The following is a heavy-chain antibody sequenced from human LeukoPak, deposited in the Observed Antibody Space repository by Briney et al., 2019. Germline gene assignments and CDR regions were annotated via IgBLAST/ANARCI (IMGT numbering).Heavy chain of an antibody. CDR2: INPDGSST. Sequence: GGSLRLSCVASGFTFSSYWMHRVRQGPGKGLVWVSLINPDGSSTNYADSVKGRFTISRDNAKNTVYLQMNSLRAEDTAVYYCVRYGSFSHWGQGTLVTVSS. J-gene: IGHJ4*02. V-gene: IGHV3-74*01. D-gene: IGHD2-15*01. CDR3: VRYGSFSH. CDR1: GFTFSSYW.